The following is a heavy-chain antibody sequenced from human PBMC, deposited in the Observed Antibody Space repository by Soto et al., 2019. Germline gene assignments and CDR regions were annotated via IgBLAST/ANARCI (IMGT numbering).Heavy chain of an antibody. V-gene: IGHV4-38-2*02. CDR2: IYHSGST. CDR1: VYD. J-gene: IGHJ6*01. CDR3: ARAVVFAPYEITRMEF. Sequence: VYDWGWIRQPPGKGLEWIGNIYHSGSTYYTPSLESRVTISVDTSKNQFSLKLSSVTAADSAVYYCARAVVFAPYEITRMEFWGQGTMVTVSS. D-gene: IGHD2-21*01.